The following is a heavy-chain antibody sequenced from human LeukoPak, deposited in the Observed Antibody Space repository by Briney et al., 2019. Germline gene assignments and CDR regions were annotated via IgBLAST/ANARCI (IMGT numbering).Heavy chain of an antibody. D-gene: IGHD3-22*01. V-gene: IGHV1-8*01. CDR2: MNPHNGNT. CDR3: VRVVIDSSGSYYSFFDY. J-gene: IGHJ4*02. CDR1: GYTFTYYD. Sequence: ASVKVSCNASGYTFTYYDINWVRQATGQGLEWMGWMNPHNGNTGYAQKVQGTVTMTRDTSISTAYMELSSLRSEDTAVYYCVRVVIDSSGSYYSFFDYWGQGTLVTV.